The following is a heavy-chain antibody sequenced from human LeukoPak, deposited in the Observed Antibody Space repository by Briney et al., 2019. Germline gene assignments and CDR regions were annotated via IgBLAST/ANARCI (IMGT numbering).Heavy chain of an antibody. CDR2: IIPILGIA. CDR3: AGGWGGLDHGFDY. D-gene: IGHD3/OR15-3a*01. CDR1: GGTFSSYT. V-gene: IGHV1-69*02. J-gene: IGHJ4*02. Sequence: RASVKVSCKASGGTFSSYTISWVRQAPGQGLEWMGRIIPILGIANYAQKFQGRVTITADKSTSTAYMELSSLRSEDTAVYYCAGGWGGLDHGFDYWGQGTLVTVSS.